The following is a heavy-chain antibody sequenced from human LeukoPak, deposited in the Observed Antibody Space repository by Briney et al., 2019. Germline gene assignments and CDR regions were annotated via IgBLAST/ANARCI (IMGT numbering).Heavy chain of an antibody. Sequence: GRSLRLSCAASGFTFDDYAMHWVRQAPGEGLEWVSGISWNSGSIGYADSVKGRFTISRDNAKNSLYLQMNSLRAEDTALYYCAKDLDLGGQGTLVTVSS. J-gene: IGHJ4*02. V-gene: IGHV3-9*01. D-gene: IGHD1-1*01. CDR3: AKDLDL. CDR2: ISWNSGSI. CDR1: GFTFDDYA.